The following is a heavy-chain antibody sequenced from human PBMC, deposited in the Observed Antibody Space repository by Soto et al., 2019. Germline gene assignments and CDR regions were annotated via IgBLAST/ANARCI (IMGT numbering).Heavy chain of an antibody. V-gene: IGHV3-30-3*01. CDR2: ISYDGSNK. J-gene: IGHJ6*02. Sequence: GGSLRLSCAASGFTFSSYAMHWVRQAPGKGLEWVAVISYDGSNKYYADSVKGRFTISRDNSKNTLYLQMNSLRAEDTAVYYCARDPVVLAARPPPLAMDFWGQGTTVTVSS. CDR3: ARDPVVLAARPPPLAMDF. D-gene: IGHD6-6*01. CDR1: GFTFSSYA.